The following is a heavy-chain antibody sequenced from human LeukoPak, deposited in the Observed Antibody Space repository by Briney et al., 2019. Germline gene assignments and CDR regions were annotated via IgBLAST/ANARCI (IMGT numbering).Heavy chain of an antibody. D-gene: IGHD2-21*02. CDR3: GKGLVTAIDY. J-gene: IGHJ4*02. CDR2: ISERDDDT. CDR1: GFTFSNHA. Sequence: GGSLRLSCAASGFTFSNHAMSWVRQAPGKGLEWLSSISERDDDTYYADSVKGRLTICRDKAKGTVELQVNGLRAEGTAVYYCGKGLVTAIDYWGQGTLVSVSS. V-gene: IGHV3-23*01.